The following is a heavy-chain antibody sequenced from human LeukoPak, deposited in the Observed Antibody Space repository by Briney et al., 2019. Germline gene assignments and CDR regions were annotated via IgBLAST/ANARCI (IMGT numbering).Heavy chain of an antibody. CDR2: ISSSGSTI. V-gene: IGHV3-11*04. D-gene: IGHD3-3*01. CDR1: GFTVSSNY. J-gene: IGHJ6*02. CDR3: ARDYDFWSGYFTYYYGMDV. Sequence: PGGSLRLSCAASGFTVSSNYMSWVRQAPGKGLEWVSYISSSGSTIYYADSVKGRFTISRDNAKNSLYLQMNSLRDEDTAVYYCARDYDFWSGYFTYYYGMDVWGQGTTVTVSS.